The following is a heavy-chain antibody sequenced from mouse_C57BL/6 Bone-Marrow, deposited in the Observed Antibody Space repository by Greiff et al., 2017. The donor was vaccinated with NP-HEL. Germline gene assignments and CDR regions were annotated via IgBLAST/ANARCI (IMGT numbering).Heavy chain of an antibody. J-gene: IGHJ1*03. CDR2: ISNGGGST. CDR1: GFTFSDYY. Sequence: EVQVVESGGGLVQPGGSLKLSCAASGFTFSDYYMYWVRQTPEKRLEWVAYISNGGGSTYYPDTVKGRFTISRDNAKNTLYLQMSRLKSEDTAMYYCASLRYSNWYFDVWGTGTTVTVSS. CDR3: ASLRYSNWYFDV. D-gene: IGHD1-1*01. V-gene: IGHV5-12*01.